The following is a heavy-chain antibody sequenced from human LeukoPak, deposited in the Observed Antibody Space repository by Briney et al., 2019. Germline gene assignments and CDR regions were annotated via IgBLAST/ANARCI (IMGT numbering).Heavy chain of an antibody. Sequence: GGSLRLSCAASGFTFSNFGMHWVRQAPGKGLEWVANIKQDGSEKYYVDSVKGRFTISRDNAKNSLYLQMNSLRAEDTAIYYCARLRYNDFWSGSWKFYYYMDVWGKGTTVTVSS. CDR1: GFTFSNFG. CDR3: ARLRYNDFWSGSWKFYYYMDV. J-gene: IGHJ6*03. D-gene: IGHD3-3*01. CDR2: IKQDGSEK. V-gene: IGHV3-7*01.